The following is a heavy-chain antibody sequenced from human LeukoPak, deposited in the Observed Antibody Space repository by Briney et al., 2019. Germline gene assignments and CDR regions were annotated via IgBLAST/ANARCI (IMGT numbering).Heavy chain of an antibody. CDR1: GGSISSSSYY. CDR2: IYTSGST. CDR3: ARLDSGIAAASDY. Sequence: SETLSLTCTVSGGSISSSSYYWSWIRQPAGKGLEWIGRIYTSGSTNYNPSLKSRVTISVDTSKNQFSLKLSSVTAADTAVYYCARLDSGIAAASDYWGQGTLVTVSS. D-gene: IGHD6-13*01. V-gene: IGHV4-61*02. J-gene: IGHJ4*02.